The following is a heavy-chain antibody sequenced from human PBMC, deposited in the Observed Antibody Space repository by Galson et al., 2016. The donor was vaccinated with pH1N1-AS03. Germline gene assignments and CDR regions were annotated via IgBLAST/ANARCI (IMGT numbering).Heavy chain of an antibody. CDR3: EGSDF. CDR2: ISGSGTGT. V-gene: IGHV3-23*01. CDR1: GFTFSIYA. J-gene: IGHJ5*01. Sequence: SLRLSCAASGFTFSIYAMSWVRQAPGKGLEWVSTISGSGTGTYYADSVRGRFTISRDNSENTLYLQMNSLRAEDTAVYYCEGSDFWGHGTLVTVSS.